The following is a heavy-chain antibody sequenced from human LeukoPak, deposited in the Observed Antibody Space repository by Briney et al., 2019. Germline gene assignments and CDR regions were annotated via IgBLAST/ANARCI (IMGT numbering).Heavy chain of an antibody. CDR3: ARDYADYVGYFFFDY. CDR2: ISGGGETT. V-gene: IGHV3-23*01. Sequence: GGSLRLSCAASGFTFNNYAMNWVRQAPGKGLEWVSSISGGGETTYYADSAKGRFTISRDNSQNTLHLQMNSLRAEDTAVYYWARDYADYVGYFFFDYWGQGTLVTVSS. D-gene: IGHD4-17*01. CDR1: GFTFNNYA. J-gene: IGHJ4*02.